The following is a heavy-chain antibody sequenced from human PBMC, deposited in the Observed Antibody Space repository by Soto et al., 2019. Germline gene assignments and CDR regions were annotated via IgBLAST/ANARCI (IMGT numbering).Heavy chain of an antibody. D-gene: IGHD1-1*01. J-gene: IGHJ6*02. CDR1: GYTFTDYY. Sequence: ASVKVSCKASGYTFTDYYMHWVRQAPGHGLEWMGWINPDSGSTNCAQKFQGWVTMTRDTSISTAFMELSRLGSDDTAVYYCARELKRRGGSGNFYSFGMDVWGQGTTVTVSS. CDR2: INPDSGST. CDR3: ARELKRRGGSGNFYSFGMDV. V-gene: IGHV1-2*04.